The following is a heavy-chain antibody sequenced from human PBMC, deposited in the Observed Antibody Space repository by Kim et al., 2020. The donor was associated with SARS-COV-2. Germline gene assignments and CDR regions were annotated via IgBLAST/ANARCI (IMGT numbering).Heavy chain of an antibody. D-gene: IGHD3-10*01. V-gene: IGHV3-23*01. Sequence: PDSVRVRFTISRDNSKNILFLQMDSLRVDDTAVYYCAKDLLYVPGRGYFDSWGQGVLVTVSS. J-gene: IGHJ4*02. CDR3: AKDLLYVPGRGYFDS.